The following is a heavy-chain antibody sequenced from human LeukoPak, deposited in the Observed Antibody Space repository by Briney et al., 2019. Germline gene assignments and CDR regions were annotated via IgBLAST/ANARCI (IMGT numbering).Heavy chain of an antibody. CDR3: ARSTGDVVGATPFPRGWFDP. V-gene: IGHV1-69*10. CDR2: FIPVLGTA. Sequence: SVKVSCKASGGTFSDYALNWVRQAPGQGLEWMGVFIPVLGTANSTQNFQDRVSITADISTHTVYMELSSLKSEDTAVYYCARSTGDVVGATPFPRGWFDPWGQGTLVTVSS. CDR1: GGTFSDYA. D-gene: IGHD1-26*01. J-gene: IGHJ5*02.